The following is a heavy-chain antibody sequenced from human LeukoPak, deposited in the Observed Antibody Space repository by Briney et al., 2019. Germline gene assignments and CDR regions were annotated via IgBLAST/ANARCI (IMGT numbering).Heavy chain of an antibody. V-gene: IGHV3-23*01. J-gene: IGHJ4*02. Sequence: PGGSLRLSCAVSGFTFNTYGMTWVRQAPGKGLEWVSGISGSDGSTYHADSVKGRFTISRDNSKNTLYLQMNSLRAEDTAIYYCAKDVDYGDYVVYWGQGTLVTVSS. CDR1: GFTFNTYG. CDR2: ISGSDGST. D-gene: IGHD4-17*01. CDR3: AKDVDYGDYVVY.